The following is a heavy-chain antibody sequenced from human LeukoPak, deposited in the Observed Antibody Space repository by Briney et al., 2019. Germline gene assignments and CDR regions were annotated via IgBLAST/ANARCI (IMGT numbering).Heavy chain of an antibody. CDR2: LCGSGGGT. CDR3: AKRGVVIRVFLVGFHKEAYYFDS. V-gene: IGHV3-23*01. Sequence: PGGSLRLSCAVSGITLSNYGMSWVRQAPGKGLEWVAGLCGSGGGTNYADSVQGRFTISRDNPKNTLYLQMNSLRAEDTAVYFCAKRGVVIRVFLVGFHKEAYYFDSWGQGALVTVSS. CDR1: GITLSNYG. J-gene: IGHJ4*02. D-gene: IGHD3-10*01.